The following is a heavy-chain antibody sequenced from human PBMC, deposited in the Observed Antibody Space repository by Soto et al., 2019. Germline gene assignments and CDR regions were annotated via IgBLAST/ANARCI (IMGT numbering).Heavy chain of an antibody. V-gene: IGHV3-33*01. J-gene: IGHJ6*02. Sequence: GGSLRLSCAASGFTFSSYGMHWVRQAPGKGPERGALIWYDGSNKYYADSVKGRFTISRNNSKNALYLQMNSLRAEDTAVYYCARESLGDGSYFGLDVWGQGTTVTVSS. CDR1: GFTFSSYG. CDR2: IWYDGSNK. D-gene: IGHD1-26*01. CDR3: ARESLGDGSYFGLDV.